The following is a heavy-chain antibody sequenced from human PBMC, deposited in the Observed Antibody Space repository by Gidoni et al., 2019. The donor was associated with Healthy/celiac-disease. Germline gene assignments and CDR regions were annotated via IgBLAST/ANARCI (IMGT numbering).Heavy chain of an antibody. Sequence: QVQLVQSGAEVKKPGASVKVSCKASGYTFTSYGISWVRQAPGQGLEWMGWISAYNGNTNYAQKLQGRVTMTTDTSTSTAYMELRSLRSDDTAVYYCARRAYCGGDCYSYYYYYMDVWGKGTTVTVSS. CDR1: GYTFTSYG. J-gene: IGHJ6*03. V-gene: IGHV1-18*04. D-gene: IGHD2-21*02. CDR2: ISAYNGNT. CDR3: ARRAYCGGDCYSYYYYYMDV.